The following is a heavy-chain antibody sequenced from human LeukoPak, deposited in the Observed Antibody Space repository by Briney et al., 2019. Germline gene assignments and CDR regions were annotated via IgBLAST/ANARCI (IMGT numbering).Heavy chain of an antibody. CDR3: ARATVSGYYYMDV. J-gene: IGHJ6*03. Sequence: PGGSLRLSCAASGFTFSSYSMNWVRQAPGKGLEWVSYISSSSSTIYYADSVKGRFTISRDNAKNPLYLQMNSLRAEDTAVYYCARATVSGYYYMDVWGKGTTVTVSS. V-gene: IGHV3-48*01. CDR1: GFTFSSYS. D-gene: IGHD1-26*01. CDR2: ISSSSSTI.